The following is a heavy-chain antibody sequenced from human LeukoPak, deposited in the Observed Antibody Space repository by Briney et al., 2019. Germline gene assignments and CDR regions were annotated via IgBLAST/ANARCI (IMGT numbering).Heavy chain of an antibody. Sequence: RGSLRLSCAASGFTFSNAWINWVRQAPGKGLEWVARIKTKTDGGTTDYAAPVKGRFTISRDDSKNTVYLQMSGLKTEDTAVYYCVSQYFDFWGQGTLVTVSS. J-gene: IGHJ4*02. V-gene: IGHV3-15*01. CDR1: GFTFSNAW. CDR3: VSQYFDF. CDR2: IKTKTDGGTT.